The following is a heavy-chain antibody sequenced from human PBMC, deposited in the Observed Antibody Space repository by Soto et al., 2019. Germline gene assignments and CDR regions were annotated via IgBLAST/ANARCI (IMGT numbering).Heavy chain of an antibody. CDR1: GFIFSSYE. Sequence: GGSLGLSCKACGFIFSSYEMNWVRQVPRRGLEWISYIGSSGDIVFYADSVKGRFTTFSDNAQNSLYLQMNSLTHDDTAIYFSVRYEEHHLYHFDFWGPGTLVTVSS. CDR2: IGSSGDIV. V-gene: IGHV3-48*03. CDR3: VRYEEHHLYHFDF. J-gene: IGHJ4*02. D-gene: IGHD2-8*01.